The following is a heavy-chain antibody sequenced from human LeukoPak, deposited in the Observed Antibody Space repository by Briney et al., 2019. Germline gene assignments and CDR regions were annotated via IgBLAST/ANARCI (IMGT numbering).Heavy chain of an antibody. Sequence: PSETLSLTRTVSGGSISGYYWSWSRQPPGKGVEWIGNLYYMRGAWYKSSLKSRVTTSVDTSRNEFSLKLSSVTAADTAVYYCARWTSCSGDCHILDYWGQGILVTVSS. J-gene: IGHJ4*02. CDR2: LYYMRGA. D-gene: IGHD2-21*02. CDR3: ARWTSCSGDCHILDY. CDR1: GGSISGYY. V-gene: IGHV4-59*01.